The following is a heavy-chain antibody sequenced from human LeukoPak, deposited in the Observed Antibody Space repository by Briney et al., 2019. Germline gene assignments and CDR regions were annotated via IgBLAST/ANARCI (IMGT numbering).Heavy chain of an antibody. D-gene: IGHD1-26*01. CDR3: AKDRMVGTGEYYFDY. V-gene: IGHV3-23*01. Sequence: PGGSLRLSCAASGFTFSSYAMSWVRQAPGKGLEWVSAISGSGGSTYYADSVKGRFTISRDNPKNTLYLQMNSLRAEDTAVYYCAKDRMVGTGEYYFDYWGQGTLVTVSS. CDR2: ISGSGGST. CDR1: GFTFSSYA. J-gene: IGHJ4*02.